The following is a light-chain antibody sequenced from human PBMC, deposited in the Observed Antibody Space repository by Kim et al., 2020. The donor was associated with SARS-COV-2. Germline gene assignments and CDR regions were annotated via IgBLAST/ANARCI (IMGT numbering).Light chain of an antibody. V-gene: IGKV1-NL1*01. Sequence: ASVGERVTMTCRASQHIRDSLAWYQQKPGRAPNLLVFSATRLASGVPSRFSASASETEYTLTISSLQPEDFAIYYCQQYSGTLATFGQGTKVDIK. CDR3: QQYSGTLAT. J-gene: IGKJ1*01. CDR1: QHIRDS. CDR2: SAT.